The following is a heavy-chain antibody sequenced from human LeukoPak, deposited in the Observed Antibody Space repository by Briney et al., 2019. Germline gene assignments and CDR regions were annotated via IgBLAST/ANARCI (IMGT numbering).Heavy chain of an antibody. J-gene: IGHJ4*02. V-gene: IGHV3-74*01. D-gene: IGHD2-2*01. CDR1: GFTFSSYW. CDR2: INIDGSTI. CDR3: ARAGQYRFDY. Sequence: GGSLSLSCVPSGFTFSSYWMHWFRQAPGKGLVWVSRINIDGSTINYADSVKGRFTISRDNAKNTLYLQMNSLRAEDTAVYYCARAGQYRFDYWGQGTLVTVSS.